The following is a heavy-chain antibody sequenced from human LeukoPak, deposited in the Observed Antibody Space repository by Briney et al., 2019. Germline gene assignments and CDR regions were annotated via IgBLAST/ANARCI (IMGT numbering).Heavy chain of an antibody. CDR2: ISAYNGNT. V-gene: IGHV1-18*01. CDR1: SYTFPNYA. Sequence: GASVKVSCKASSYTFPNYAISWVRQAPGKGLEWMGWISAYNGNTNYAQKFQGRVTMTRDTSTSTAYMDLRSLRSDDTAVYYCAREANYDDTPDAFDIWGQGTMVTVSS. CDR3: AREANYDDTPDAFDI. J-gene: IGHJ3*02. D-gene: IGHD3-22*01.